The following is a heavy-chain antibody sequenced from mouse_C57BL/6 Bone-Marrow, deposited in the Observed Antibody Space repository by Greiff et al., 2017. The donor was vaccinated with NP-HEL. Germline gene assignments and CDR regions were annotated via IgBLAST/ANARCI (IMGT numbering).Heavy chain of an antibody. CDR1: GFTFSNYW. CDR2: IRLKSDNYAT. D-gene: IGHD1-1*01. Sequence: EVKLVESGGGLVQPGGSMKLSCVASGFTFSNYWMNWVRQSPEKGLEWVAQIRLKSDNYATHYAESVKGRFTISRDDSKSSVYLQMNNLRAEDTGIYYCTNYGSSYRWYFDVWGTGTTVTVSS. J-gene: IGHJ1*03. CDR3: TNYGSSYRWYFDV. V-gene: IGHV6-3*01.